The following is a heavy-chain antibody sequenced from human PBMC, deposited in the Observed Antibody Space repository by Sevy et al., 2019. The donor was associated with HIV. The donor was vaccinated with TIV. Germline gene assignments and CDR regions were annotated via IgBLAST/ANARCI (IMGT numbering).Heavy chain of an antibody. CDR3: VREGLGGFSYSLDC. CDR2: MNQDGTER. D-gene: IGHD3-16*01. Sequence: GESLKISCAASGFSFSTYWMTWVRQAPGKGLEWVATMNQDGTERDYVDSVKGRFTISRDNTKTSLFLQMNSLRAEDTGVYYCVREGLGGFSYSLDCWGQGTLVTVSS. V-gene: IGHV3-7*01. CDR1: GFSFSTYW. J-gene: IGHJ4*02.